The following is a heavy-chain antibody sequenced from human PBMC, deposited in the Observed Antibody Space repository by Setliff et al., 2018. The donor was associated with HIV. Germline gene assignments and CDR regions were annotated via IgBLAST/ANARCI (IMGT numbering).Heavy chain of an antibody. V-gene: IGHV4-61*02. CDR2: IYTSGST. CDR1: GDSISSSSYY. J-gene: IGHJ1*01. Sequence: PSETLSLTCSVSGDSISSSSYYWSWIRQPAGKGLEWIGRIYTSGSTNYNPSLKSRVTISVDTSKNQFSLKLSSVTAADTAIYYCASAYIAAAGTEYFQHWGQGTLVTVSS. D-gene: IGHD6-13*01. CDR3: ASAYIAAAGTEYFQH.